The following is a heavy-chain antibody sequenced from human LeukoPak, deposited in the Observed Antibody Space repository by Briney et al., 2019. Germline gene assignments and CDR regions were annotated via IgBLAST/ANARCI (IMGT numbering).Heavy chain of an antibody. CDR3: AKKGATTGDFDY. Sequence: GGSLRLSCAASGFTFSNFLMTWVRQAPGKGPEWVSAISGSGGDTYYADSVKGRFTISRDNSKNTLYLQMNSLRAEDTAVHYCAKKGATTGDFDYWGQGTLVTVSS. D-gene: IGHD1-26*01. V-gene: IGHV3-23*01. J-gene: IGHJ4*02. CDR1: GFTFSNFL. CDR2: ISGSGGDT.